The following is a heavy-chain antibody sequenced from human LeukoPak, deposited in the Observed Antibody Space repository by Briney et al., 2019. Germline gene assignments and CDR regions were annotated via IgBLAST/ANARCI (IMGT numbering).Heavy chain of an antibody. CDR1: GGSISSYY. J-gene: IGHJ4*02. Sequence: PSETLSLTCTVSGGSISSYYWSWIRQPPGKGLEWIGYIYTSGSTNYNPSLRSRVTISVDTSKNQFSLKLSSVTAADTAVYYCARRPYGSGSYYKEYYFDYWGQGTLVTVSS. CDR3: ARRPYGSGSYYKEYYFDY. V-gene: IGHV4-4*09. D-gene: IGHD3-10*01. CDR2: IYTSGST.